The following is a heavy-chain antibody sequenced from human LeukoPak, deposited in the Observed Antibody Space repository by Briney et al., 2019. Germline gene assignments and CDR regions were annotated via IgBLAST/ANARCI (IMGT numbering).Heavy chain of an antibody. D-gene: IGHD4-17*01. CDR3: ARQGPNGDLDF. V-gene: IGHV3-48*01. J-gene: IGHJ4*02. CDR1: GFTFNTYS. Sequence: QPGGSLILSCDASGFTFNTYSMNWVRQAPGKGLQWVSYIESYSRIIHYADSVKGRFTISRDDAKNSLFLQMNSLRAEDTAIYYCARQGPNGDLDFWGQGTLVTVSS. CDR2: IESYSRII.